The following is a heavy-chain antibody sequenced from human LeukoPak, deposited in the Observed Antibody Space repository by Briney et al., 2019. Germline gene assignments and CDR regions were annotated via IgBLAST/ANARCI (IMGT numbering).Heavy chain of an antibody. CDR1: GYTFTSYG. CDR2: ISAYNGNT. Sequence: ASVKVSCKASGYTFTSYGISWVRQAPGQGLEWMGWISAYNGNTNYAQKLQGRVTMTTDTSTSTAYMELRSLRSDDTAVYYCARGGYSSSWYMTFDYYYYYGMDVWGQGTTVTVSS. V-gene: IGHV1-18*01. J-gene: IGHJ6*02. CDR3: ARGGYSSSWYMTFDYYYYYGMDV. D-gene: IGHD6-13*01.